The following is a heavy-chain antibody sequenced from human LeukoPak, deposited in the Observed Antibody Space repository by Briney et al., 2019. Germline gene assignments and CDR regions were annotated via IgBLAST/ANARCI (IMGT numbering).Heavy chain of an antibody. CDR3: AKDLAGSGWYRGIDY. D-gene: IGHD6-13*01. Sequence: VGSLRLSCAASGFIFSSYGMHWVRQAPGKGLEWVAFIPYDGSDKYFADSVKGQFTVSRDNSRSTLYLQLNSLRAEDTAVYYCAKDLAGSGWYRGIDYWGQGTLVTVSS. V-gene: IGHV3-30*02. CDR1: GFIFSSYG. CDR2: IPYDGSDK. J-gene: IGHJ4*02.